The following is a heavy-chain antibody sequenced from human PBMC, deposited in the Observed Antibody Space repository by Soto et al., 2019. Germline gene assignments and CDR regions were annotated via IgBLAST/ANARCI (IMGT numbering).Heavy chain of an antibody. Sequence: PSETLSLTCAVYGGSFSGYYWSWIRQPPGKGLEWIGEINHSRSTNYNPSLKSRVTISVDTSKNQFSLKLSSVTAADTAVYYCARTVARHYRRPLDYRGQGTLVTGSS. D-gene: IGHD6-6*01. J-gene: IGHJ4*02. CDR2: INHSRST. CDR1: GGSFSGYY. CDR3: ARTVARHYRRPLDY. V-gene: IGHV4-34*01.